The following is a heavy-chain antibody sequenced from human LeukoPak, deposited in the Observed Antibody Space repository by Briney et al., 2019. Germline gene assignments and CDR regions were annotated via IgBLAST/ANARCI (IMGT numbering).Heavy chain of an antibody. Sequence: VASVKVSCKASGGTFSSYAISWVRQAPGQGLEWMGGIIPIFGTANYAQKFQGRVTITADESTSTAYMELSSLRSEDTAVYYCASPGHLRVYYMDVWGKGTTVTVSS. CDR2: IIPIFGTA. J-gene: IGHJ6*03. CDR1: GGTFSSYA. V-gene: IGHV1-69*13. CDR3: ASPGHLRVYYMDV.